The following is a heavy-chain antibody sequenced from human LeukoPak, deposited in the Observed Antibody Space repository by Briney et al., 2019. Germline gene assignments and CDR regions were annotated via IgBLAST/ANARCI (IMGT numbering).Heavy chain of an antibody. CDR1: GFSFSDNF. J-gene: IGHJ5*02. D-gene: IGHD3-10*01. V-gene: IGHV3-11*01. CDR2: INSGEDMI. Sequence: GGSLRLSCTASGFSFSDNFMGWIRHAPGKGLQWVSYINSGEDMIYYSDAVKGRFSISRDNSKRSLYLQMNRLRVDDTAVYFCARGAYGWTFNPWGQGTLVSVSS. CDR3: ARGAYGWTFNP.